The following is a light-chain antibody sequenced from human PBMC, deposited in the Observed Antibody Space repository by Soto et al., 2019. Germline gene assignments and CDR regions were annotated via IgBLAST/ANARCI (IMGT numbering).Light chain of an antibody. CDR2: GAS. CDR3: QQYHNWPPLT. CDR1: QSVSSN. V-gene: IGKV3-15*01. J-gene: IGKJ4*01. Sequence: EIVMTQSPATLSVSPGERATLSCRASQSVSSNLAWYQQKSGQAPRLLIYGASTRATGIPARFSGSGSGTEFTLTLSSLQSEDFATYYCQQYHNWPPLTFGGGTKVEIK.